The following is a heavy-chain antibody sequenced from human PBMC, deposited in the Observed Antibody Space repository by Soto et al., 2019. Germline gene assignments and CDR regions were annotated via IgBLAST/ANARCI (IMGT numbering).Heavy chain of an antibody. D-gene: IGHD2-21*02. CDR1: GFTFSSYG. CDR2: IWYDGSNK. J-gene: IGHJ2*01. CDR3: ARDVMVTAMVMWYFDL. Sequence: QVQLVESGGGVVQPGRSLRLSCAASGFTFSSYGMHWVRQAPGKGLEWVAVIWYDGSNKYYADSVKGRFTISRDNSKNTLYLQMNSLRAEDTAVYYCARDVMVTAMVMWYFDLWGRCTLVTVSS. V-gene: IGHV3-33*01.